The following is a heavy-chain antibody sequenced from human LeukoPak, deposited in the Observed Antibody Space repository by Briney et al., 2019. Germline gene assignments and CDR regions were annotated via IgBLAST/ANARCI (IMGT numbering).Heavy chain of an antibody. J-gene: IGHJ6*02. CDR1: GFTFSSYA. CDR2: ISYDGSNK. D-gene: IGHD2-2*02. Sequence: PGRSLRLSCAASGFTFSSYAMHWVRQAPGKGLEWVAVISYDGSNKYYADSVKGRFTISRDNSKNTLYLQMNSLRAEDTAVYYCAKVSRYCSSTSCYTYYYYYGMDVWGQGTTVTVSS. V-gene: IGHV3-30*04. CDR3: AKVSRYCSSTSCYTYYYYYGMDV.